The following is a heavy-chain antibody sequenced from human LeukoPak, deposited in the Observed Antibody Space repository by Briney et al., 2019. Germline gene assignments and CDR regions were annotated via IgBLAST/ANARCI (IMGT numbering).Heavy chain of an antibody. V-gene: IGHV1-69*13. CDR3: ASHYYDSSGYYYGFDY. CDR2: IIPIFGTA. J-gene: IGHJ4*02. Sequence: ASVKVSCKASGGTFSSCAISWVRQAPGQGLEWMGGIIPIFGTANYAQKFQGRVTITADESTSTAYMELSSLRSEDTAVYYCASHYYDSSGYYYGFDYWGQGTLVTVSS. D-gene: IGHD3-22*01. CDR1: GGTFSSCA.